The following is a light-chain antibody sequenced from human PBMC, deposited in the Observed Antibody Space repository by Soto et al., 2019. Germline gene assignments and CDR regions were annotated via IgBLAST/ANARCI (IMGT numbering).Light chain of an antibody. CDR2: GAS. J-gene: IGKJ2*01. CDR1: KSVASN. V-gene: IGKV3-15*01. CDR3: QQYHNWPPQYT. Sequence: EIVMTQSPASLSVSPGVGATLSCWASKSVASNVAWYQQKPGQGPRLLIHGASTRAVGVPARFSGSGSGTDFALSISSLQAEDFAVYYCQQYHNWPPQYTFGQGTKLQIK.